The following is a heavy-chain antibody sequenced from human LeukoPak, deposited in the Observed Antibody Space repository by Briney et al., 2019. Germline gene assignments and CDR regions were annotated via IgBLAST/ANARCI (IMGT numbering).Heavy chain of an antibody. D-gene: IGHD2-15*01. J-gene: IGHJ2*01. V-gene: IGHV4-34*01. CDR3: ARWMGYCSGGSCYDWYFDL. CDR2: INHSGST. CDR1: GATFSDFY. Sequence: PSETLSLTCAVYGATFSDFYWSWIRQPPGMGLEWIGEINHSGSTNHNPSLKSRLTISVDTSKNQLSLKLSSVTAADTAVYYCARWMGYCSGGSCYDWYFDLWGRGTLVTVSS.